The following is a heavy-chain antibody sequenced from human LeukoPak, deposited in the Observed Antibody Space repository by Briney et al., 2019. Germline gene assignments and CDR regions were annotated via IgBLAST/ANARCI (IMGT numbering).Heavy chain of an antibody. D-gene: IGHD2-21*01. CDR1: GFTLSSHW. J-gene: IGHJ4*02. V-gene: IGHV3-7*01. Sequence: PGGCLRLSCVASGFTLSSHWMHWVSQAPGKGPEWVANIKQDGSKKYYTDPVKRRFTISRENAKNRLYLQMNILTVEDTDVCCCYAIVIGCWGQGTLVTVSS. CDR3: YAIVIGC. CDR2: IKQDGSKK.